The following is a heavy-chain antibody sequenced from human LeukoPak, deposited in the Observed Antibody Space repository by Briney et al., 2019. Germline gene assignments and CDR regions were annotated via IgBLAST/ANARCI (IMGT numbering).Heavy chain of an antibody. J-gene: IGHJ4*02. CDR1: GYTFTAYY. D-gene: IGHD2-2*01. CDR3: ATNPAATRGFDN. Sequence: ASVKVSCKASGYTFTAYYMHWLRQAPGQGLEWMGWINPNSGGTKYAQKFQGRVAMTRDTSISTAYMEVSRLRSDDTAVYYCATNPAATRGFDNWGQGTLVTVSS. CDR2: INPNSGGT. V-gene: IGHV1-2*02.